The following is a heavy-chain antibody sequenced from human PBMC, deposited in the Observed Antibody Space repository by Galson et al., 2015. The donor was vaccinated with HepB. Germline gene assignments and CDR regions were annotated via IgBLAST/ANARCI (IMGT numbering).Heavy chain of an antibody. CDR3: ARDHYGLDV. D-gene: IGHD3-10*01. Sequence: SVKVSCKASGYTFTSNYIHWVRQAPGQGLQWMGIINPNIGATSYAEKFQGRVTMTTDASRGTDYMELISLQTEDTAVYYCARDHYGLDVWGQGTTVIVSS. J-gene: IGHJ6*02. CDR1: GYTFTSNY. V-gene: IGHV1-46*01. CDR2: INPNIGAT.